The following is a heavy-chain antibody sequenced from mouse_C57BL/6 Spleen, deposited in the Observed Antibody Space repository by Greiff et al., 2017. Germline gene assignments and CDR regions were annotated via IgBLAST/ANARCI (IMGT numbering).Heavy chain of an antibody. V-gene: IGHV1-59*01. J-gene: IGHJ2*01. CDR3: ASDNPTLYFDY. Sequence: QVQLQQPGAELVRPGTSVKLSCKASGYTFTSYWMHWVKQRPGQGLEWIGVIDPSDSYTNYNQKFKGKATLTVDTSSSTAYMQLSSLTSEDSAVCYCASDNPTLYFDYWGQGTTLTVSS. CDR1: GYTFTSYW. CDR2: IDPSDSYT.